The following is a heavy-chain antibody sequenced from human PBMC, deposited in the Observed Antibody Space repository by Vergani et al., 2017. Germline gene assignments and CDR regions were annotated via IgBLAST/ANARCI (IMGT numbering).Heavy chain of an antibody. D-gene: IGHD4-17*01. CDR1: GFAFSSYA. Sequence: EVQMVESGGGLVQPGGSLRLSCAASGFAFSSYAMSWVRQAPGKGLEWVSAISGSGGSTYYADSVKGRFTISRDNSKNTLYLQMNSLRAEDTAVYYCAKGDDYGDDRSSFDYWGQGTLVTVSS. V-gene: IGHV3-23*04. J-gene: IGHJ4*02. CDR3: AKGDDYGDDRSSFDY. CDR2: ISGSGGST.